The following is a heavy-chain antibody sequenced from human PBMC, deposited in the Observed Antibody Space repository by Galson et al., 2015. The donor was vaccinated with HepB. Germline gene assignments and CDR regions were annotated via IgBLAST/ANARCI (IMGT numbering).Heavy chain of an antibody. CDR1: GDSVSNNNAA. CDR2: TYYRAKWYN. V-gene: IGHV6-1*01. J-gene: IGHJ6*02. CDR3: ARVSGTIYYYGMDV. Sequence: CAISGDSVSNNNAAWYLIRQSPLRGLEWLGRTYYRAKWYNDYAESLRSRITINPDTSKNQFSLQLNSVTPEDTAVYYCARVSGTIYYYGMDVWGQGTTVSVSS. D-gene: IGHD6-13*01.